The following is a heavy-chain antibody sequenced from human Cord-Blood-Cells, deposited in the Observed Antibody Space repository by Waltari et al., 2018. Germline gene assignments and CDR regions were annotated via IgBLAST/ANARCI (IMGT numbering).Heavy chain of an antibody. CDR2: ISGSGGST. J-gene: IGHJ4*02. CDR3: AKELRFLEWQPDY. Sequence: EVQLLESGGGLVQPGGSLRLSCAASGFTFSSYAMSWVRQAPGKGLEWGSAISGSGGSTYYADSVKGRFTISRDNSKNTLDLQMNSLRAEDTAVYYCAKELRFLEWQPDYWGQGTLVTVSS. D-gene: IGHD3-3*01. CDR1: GFTFSSYA. V-gene: IGHV3-23*01.